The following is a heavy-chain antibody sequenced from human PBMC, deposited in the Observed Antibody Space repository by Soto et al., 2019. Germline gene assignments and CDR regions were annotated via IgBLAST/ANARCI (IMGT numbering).Heavy chain of an antibody. V-gene: IGHV4-31*03. CDR3: ARGSVVAATLFDY. J-gene: IGHJ4*02. CDR1: GGSISSGGYY. D-gene: IGHD2-15*01. Sequence: QVQLQESGPGLVKPSQTLSLTCTVSGGSISSGGYYWSWIRQHPGKGLEWIGYIYYSGSTYYNPSLKSRVTTSLDTXKNQFSLKLSSVTAADTAVYYCARGSVVAATLFDYWGQGTLVTVSS. CDR2: IYYSGST.